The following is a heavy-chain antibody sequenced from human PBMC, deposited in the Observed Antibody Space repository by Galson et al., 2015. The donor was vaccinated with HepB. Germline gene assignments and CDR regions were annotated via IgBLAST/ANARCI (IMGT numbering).Heavy chain of an antibody. CDR1: GGSFSGYY. CDR3: ASRGWTTRKVDY. D-gene: IGHD4-17*01. Sequence: LSLTCAVYGGSFSGYYWNWIRQPPGKGLEWIGEINHSGSTNYNPSLKSRVTISVDTSKNQFSLKLNSVTAADTAVYYCASRGWTTRKVDYWGQGTLVTVSS. V-gene: IGHV4-34*01. CDR2: INHSGST. J-gene: IGHJ4*02.